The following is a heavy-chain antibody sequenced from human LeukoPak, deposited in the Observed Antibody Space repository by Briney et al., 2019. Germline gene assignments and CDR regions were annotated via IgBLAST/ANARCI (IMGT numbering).Heavy chain of an antibody. Sequence: ASVKVSCKASGGTFSSYAISWVRQAPGQGLEWMGRIIPILGIANYAQKFQGRVTITADKSTSTAYMELSSLRSEDTAVYYCARDGYNFEGDWFDPWGQGTPVTVSS. V-gene: IGHV1-69*04. CDR2: IIPILGIA. CDR3: ARDGYNFEGDWFDP. J-gene: IGHJ5*02. D-gene: IGHD5-24*01. CDR1: GGTFSSYA.